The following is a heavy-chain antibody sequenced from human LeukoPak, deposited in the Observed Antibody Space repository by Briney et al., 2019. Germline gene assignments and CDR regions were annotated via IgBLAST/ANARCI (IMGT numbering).Heavy chain of an antibody. V-gene: IGHV3-21*01. J-gene: IGHJ1*01. Sequence: TTGGSLRLSCAASGFTFSSYSMNWVRQAPGKGLEWVSSISSSSSYIYYADSVKGRFTISRDNAKNSVYLQMNSLGADDTAVYYCATYSILNAREFRYWGQGTLVTVTS. D-gene: IGHD4-11*01. CDR1: GFTFSSYS. CDR2: ISSSSSYI. CDR3: ATYSILNAREFRY.